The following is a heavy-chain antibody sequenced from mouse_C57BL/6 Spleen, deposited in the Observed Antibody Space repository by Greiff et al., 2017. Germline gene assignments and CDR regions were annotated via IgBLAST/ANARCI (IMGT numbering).Heavy chain of an antibody. D-gene: IGHD2-1*01. CDR1: GFTFSSYG. J-gene: IGHJ3*01. V-gene: IGHV5-6*01. CDR3: ARHEGGNYAWFAY. CDR2: ISSGGSYT. Sequence: EVQLVESGGDLVKPGGSLKLSCAASGFTFSSYGMSWVRQTPDKRLEWVATISSGGSYTYYPDSVKGRFTISRDNAKNTLYLQMSSLKSEDTAMYYCARHEGGNYAWFAYWGQGTLVTVSA.